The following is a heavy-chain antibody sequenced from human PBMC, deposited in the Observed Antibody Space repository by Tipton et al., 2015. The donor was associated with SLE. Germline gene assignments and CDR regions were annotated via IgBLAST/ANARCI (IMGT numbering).Heavy chain of an antibody. J-gene: IGHJ4*02. D-gene: IGHD2-8*01. Sequence: TLSLTCAVSGGAVISGEYSWSWIRQPPGKGLEWIGYAFYSGTINYNPSLNSRATISVDTSKNQLSLNLNSVTAADSGVYYCTRTSTKEVIWGQGALVTVSS. CDR3: TRTSTKEVI. V-gene: IGHV4-61*08. CDR2: AFYSGTI. CDR1: GGAVISGEYS.